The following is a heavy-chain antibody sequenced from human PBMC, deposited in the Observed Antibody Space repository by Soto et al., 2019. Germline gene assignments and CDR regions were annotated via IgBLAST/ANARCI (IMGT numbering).Heavy chain of an antibody. D-gene: IGHD1-20*01. CDR1: GFILSDCA. CDR3: AIDLSWGYNWYSYMDV. CDR2: ISSSSSVI. V-gene: IGHV3-48*01. J-gene: IGHJ6*03. Sequence: EVQLVESGGGLVQPGGSLRLSCATSGFILSDCAMNWVRQAPGKGLEWVSYISSSSSVIDYADSVKGRFTVSRDHARNSLSLQMNCLGAEDPAVYHCAIDLSWGYNWYSYMDVLGKGTTVTFSS.